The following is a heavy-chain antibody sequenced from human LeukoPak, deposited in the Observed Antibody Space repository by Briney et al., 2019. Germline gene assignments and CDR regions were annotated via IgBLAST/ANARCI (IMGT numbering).Heavy chain of an antibody. CDR1: GVSVSTYY. CDR2: IYTSGST. CDR3: ARQVGSFTMMP. D-gene: IGHD3-22*01. V-gene: IGHV4-4*07. Sequence: SETLSLTCTVSGVSVSTYYWSWIRQLAGKGLEWIGRIYTSGSTNYNSSLQSRVTMSVDTSKNQFSLNLSSVTAADTAVYYCARQVGSFTMMPWGQGTLVTVSS. J-gene: IGHJ1*01.